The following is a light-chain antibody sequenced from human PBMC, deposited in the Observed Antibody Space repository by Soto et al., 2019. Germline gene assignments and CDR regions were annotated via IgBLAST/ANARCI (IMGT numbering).Light chain of an antibody. Sequence: ETVLTQSPATLSLSPGERATLSCRASQSINNYLAWYQQKPGQAPRLLIYDASNRATGIPARFSGSGSGTDFTLTISTLEPEDFAVYYCQQRSNWPWTFGQGTKVDIK. CDR3: QQRSNWPWT. CDR1: QSINNY. J-gene: IGKJ1*01. V-gene: IGKV3-11*01. CDR2: DAS.